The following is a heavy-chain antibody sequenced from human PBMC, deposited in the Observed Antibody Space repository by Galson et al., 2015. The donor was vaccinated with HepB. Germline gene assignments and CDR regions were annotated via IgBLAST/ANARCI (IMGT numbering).Heavy chain of an antibody. CDR3: ARESYLWGSYWRFDY. CDR1: GFNFNAYA. D-gene: IGHD3-16*01. Sequence: SLRLSCAVSGFNFNAYAMYWVRQAPGKGLEWVTVISYDGKNQYYADSVKGRFTISRDDSNKTLYLQVNSLRSEDTAVYFCARESYLWGSYWRFDYWGQGTLVTVSS. CDR2: ISYDGKNQ. V-gene: IGHV3-30*04. J-gene: IGHJ4*02.